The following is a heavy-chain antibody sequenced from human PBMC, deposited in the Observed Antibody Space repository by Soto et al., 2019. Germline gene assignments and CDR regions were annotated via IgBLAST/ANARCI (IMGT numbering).Heavy chain of an antibody. CDR2: LNSDGSST. J-gene: IGHJ6*02. CDR1: GFTFNDYW. D-gene: IGHD4-17*01. Sequence: PGGSLRLSCAASGFTFNDYWMHWVRQAPGKGLVWVSRLNSDGSSTNYADSVKGRFTISRDNAKNTLYLQMNSLRAEDTAVYYCARAVPKEYYGMDVWGQGTTVTVSS. V-gene: IGHV3-74*01. CDR3: ARAVPKEYYGMDV.